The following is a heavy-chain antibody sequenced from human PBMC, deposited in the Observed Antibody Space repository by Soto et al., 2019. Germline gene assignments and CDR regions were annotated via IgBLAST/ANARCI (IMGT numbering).Heavy chain of an antibody. CDR2: IDSDGSST. J-gene: IGHJ4*02. V-gene: IGHV3-74*01. Sequence: PGGSLRLSCAASGFTFSSYWMYWVRQAPGKGLVWVSRIDSDGSSTSYADSVRGRCTISRDNAKNTLYLQLDSLRAEDTAVYYCARASYFDSSAYYRHYFDFWGKGTLVTVSS. CDR3: ARASYFDSSAYYRHYFDF. CDR1: GFTFSSYW. D-gene: IGHD3-22*01.